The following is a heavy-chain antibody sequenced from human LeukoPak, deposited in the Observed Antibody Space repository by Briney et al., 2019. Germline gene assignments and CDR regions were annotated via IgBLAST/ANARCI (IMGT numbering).Heavy chain of an antibody. J-gene: IGHJ3*02. CDR2: ISGSGGST. Sequence: GGSLRLSCAASGFTFSSYAMSWVRQASGKGLEWVSAISGSGGSTYYADSVKGRFTISRDNSKNTLYLQMNSLRAEDTAVYYCAKDVGDCSGGSCYFVVMDAFDIWGQGTMVTVSS. CDR3: AKDVGDCSGGSCYFVVMDAFDI. CDR1: GFTFSSYA. D-gene: IGHD2-15*01. V-gene: IGHV3-23*01.